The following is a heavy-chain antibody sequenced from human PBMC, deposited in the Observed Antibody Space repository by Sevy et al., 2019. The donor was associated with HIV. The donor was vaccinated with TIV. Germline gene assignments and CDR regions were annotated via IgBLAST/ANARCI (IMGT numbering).Heavy chain of an antibody. J-gene: IGHJ6*02. Sequence: GGSLRLSCTASGFSFSYYGIHWVRQAPGKGLDWVALISHDGINEYYADSVKGRFTISRENSKNTVYLEMNSLRNEETAIYFCANAYSGSYSHSYLYALDVWGQGTTVTVSS. V-gene: IGHV3-30*18. CDR1: GFSFSYYG. D-gene: IGHD1-26*01. CDR3: ANAYSGSYSHSYLYALDV. CDR2: ISHDGINE.